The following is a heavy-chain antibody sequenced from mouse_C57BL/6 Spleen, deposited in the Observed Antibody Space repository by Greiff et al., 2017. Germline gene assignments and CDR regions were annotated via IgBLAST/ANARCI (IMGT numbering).Heavy chain of an antibody. J-gene: IGHJ2*01. Sequence: EVKLQESGGGLVQPGGSMKLSCVASGFTFSNYWMNWVRQSPEKGLEWVAQIRLKSDNYATHYAESVKGRFTISRDDSKSSVYLQMNNLRAEDTGIYYCTAWEYYFDYWGQGTTLTVSS. CDR2: IRLKSDNYAT. D-gene: IGHD4-1*01. CDR1: GFTFSNYW. V-gene: IGHV6-3*01. CDR3: TAWEYYFDY.